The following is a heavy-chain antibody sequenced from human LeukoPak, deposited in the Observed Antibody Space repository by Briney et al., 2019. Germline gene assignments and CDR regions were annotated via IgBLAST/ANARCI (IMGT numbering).Heavy chain of an antibody. J-gene: IGHJ6*03. CDR2: ISAYNGNT. V-gene: IGHV1-18*01. CDR3: ARVCSSGYYYYYMDV. D-gene: IGHD2-2*01. CDR1: GYTFTSYG. Sequence: GASVKVSCKASGYTFTSYGISWVRQAPGQGLEWMGWISAYNGNTNYAQKLQGRVTMTTDTSTSTAYMELWSLRSDDTAVYYCARVCSSGYYYYYMDVWGKGTTVTVSS.